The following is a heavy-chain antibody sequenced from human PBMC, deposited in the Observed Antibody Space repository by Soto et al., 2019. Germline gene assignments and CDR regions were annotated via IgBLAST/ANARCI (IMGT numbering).Heavy chain of an antibody. D-gene: IGHD4-4*01. Sequence: NPSETLSLTCSVSGASVTRDGNCWTWIRQPPGRGLEFVASIYHGGSTFYNPSLRSRVTISLDRSKNQFSLKLTSVTAAETAVYYCAREVDGYSHFDDWGQGTMVRVSS. V-gene: IGHV4-30-2*01. CDR1: GASVTRDGNC. CDR3: AREVDGYSHFDD. J-gene: IGHJ4*02. CDR2: IYHGGST.